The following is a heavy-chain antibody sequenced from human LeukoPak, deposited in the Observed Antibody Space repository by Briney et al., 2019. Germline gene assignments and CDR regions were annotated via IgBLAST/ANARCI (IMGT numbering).Heavy chain of an antibody. J-gene: IGHJ4*02. V-gene: IGHV3-7*04. Sequence: GGSLRLSCAASGFPFSSYWMTWVRQAPGEGLEWVANIKQDGSKKSYVDSVKGRFTISGDNAKNSLYLQMNSLRAEDTDIYYCTRVGYIDEGIDYWGQGTLVTVSS. CDR3: TRVGYIDEGIDY. CDR1: GFPFSSYW. CDR2: IKQDGSKK. D-gene: IGHD5-24*01.